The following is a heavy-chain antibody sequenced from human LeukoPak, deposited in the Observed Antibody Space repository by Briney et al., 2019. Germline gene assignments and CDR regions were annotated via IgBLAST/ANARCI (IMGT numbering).Heavy chain of an antibody. CDR1: GDSISSSSYY. Sequence: PSETLSLTCTVSGDSISSSSYYWGWIRQPPGKGLEWIGRTSYSGSTYYNPSLKSRVTISLDTSKSQFSLKLSSVTAADTAVYYCAREGIAAAGYYYYMDVWGKGTTVTISS. CDR2: TSYSGST. CDR3: AREGIAAAGYYYYMDV. J-gene: IGHJ6*03. D-gene: IGHD6-13*01. V-gene: IGHV4-39*07.